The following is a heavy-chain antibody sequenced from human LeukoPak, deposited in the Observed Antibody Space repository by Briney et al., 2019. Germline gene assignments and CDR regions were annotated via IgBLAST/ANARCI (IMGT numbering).Heavy chain of an antibody. Sequence: KTSDTLSLTCTVSGGSISNYYWSWIRQPPGKGLEYIGYIYYTGSTNYNPSLKSRVTMSVDTSKNQFSLKLSSVTAADTAVYYCARGTMMVGPWGQGTLVTVSS. V-gene: IGHV4-59*07. J-gene: IGHJ5*02. CDR2: IYYTGST. D-gene: IGHD3-22*01. CDR1: GGSISNYY. CDR3: ARGTMMVGP.